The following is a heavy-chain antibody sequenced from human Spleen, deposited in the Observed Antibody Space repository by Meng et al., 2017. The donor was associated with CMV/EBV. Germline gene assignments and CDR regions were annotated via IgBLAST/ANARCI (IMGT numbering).Heavy chain of an antibody. V-gene: IGHV3-23*01. D-gene: IGHD3-22*01. CDR2: VTGSGGST. CDR1: GFTFSNYA. J-gene: IGHJ4*02. CDR3: AKDKSPDYYDSSGYLLLDY. Sequence: GGSLRLSCAASGFTFSNYAMSWVRQAPGKGLEWVSAVTGSGGSTYYADSVKGRFTISRDNSKNTLYLQMNSLRAEDTAVYYCAKDKSPDYYDSSGYLLLDYWGQGTLVTVSS.